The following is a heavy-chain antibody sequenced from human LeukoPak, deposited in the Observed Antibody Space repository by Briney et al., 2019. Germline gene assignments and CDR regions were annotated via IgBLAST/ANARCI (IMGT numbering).Heavy chain of an antibody. D-gene: IGHD3-22*01. J-gene: IGHJ4*02. V-gene: IGHV1-2*02. CDR3: ARDQPYYYDSSDDY. Sequence: GASVKVSCKASGYTFTGYDMHWVRQAPGQGLEWMGWINPNSGGKNYAQKVQGRVTMTRDTSISTAYMELSRRRSDDTAVYYCARDQPYYYDSSDDYWGQGTLVTVSS. CDR2: INPNSGGK. CDR1: GYTFTGYD.